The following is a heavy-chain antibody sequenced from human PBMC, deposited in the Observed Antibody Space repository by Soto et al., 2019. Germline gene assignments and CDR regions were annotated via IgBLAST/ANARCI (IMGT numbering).Heavy chain of an antibody. J-gene: IGHJ6*02. CDR1: GFTFSSYA. D-gene: IGHD2-2*01. CDR3: GREGGHIVVVPAARYGMDV. CDR2: ISYDGSNK. Sequence: QVQLVESGGGVVQPGRSLRLSCAASGFTFSSYAMHWVRQAPGKGLEWVAVISYDGSNKYYADSVKGRFTISRDNSKNSLYLQMNSLRAEDTAVYYCGREGGHIVVVPAARYGMDVWGQGTTVTVSS. V-gene: IGHV3-30-3*01.